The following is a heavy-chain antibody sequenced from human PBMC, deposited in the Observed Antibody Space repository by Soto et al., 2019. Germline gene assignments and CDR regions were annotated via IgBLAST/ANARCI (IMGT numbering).Heavy chain of an antibody. V-gene: IGHV2-5*02. CDR3: VHHVTGGSFPV. J-gene: IGHJ3*01. D-gene: IGHD4-4*01. CDR1: GFSLTTNGVG. CDR2: IYWDDDT. Sequence: QITLKESGPTLVKPTQTLTLTCTFSGFSLTTNGVGVGWIRQPPGKALEWLGLIYWDDDTRYSPTLKSRLTISKDISKSRVALALTDMDPLDAATYCCVHHVTGGSFPVWGQGSRVTVSS.